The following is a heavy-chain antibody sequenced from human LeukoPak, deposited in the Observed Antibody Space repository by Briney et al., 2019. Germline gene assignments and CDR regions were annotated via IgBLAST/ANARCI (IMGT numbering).Heavy chain of an antibody. Sequence: SVKVSCKASGGTFSSYAISWVRQAPGQGLEWMGGIIPIFGTANYAQKFQGRVTITADKSTSTAYMELSSLRSEDTAVYHCAINGDYDILTGYYHWGQGTLVTVSS. V-gene: IGHV1-69*06. D-gene: IGHD3-9*01. J-gene: IGHJ4*02. CDR1: GGTFSSYA. CDR2: IIPIFGTA. CDR3: AINGDYDILTGYYH.